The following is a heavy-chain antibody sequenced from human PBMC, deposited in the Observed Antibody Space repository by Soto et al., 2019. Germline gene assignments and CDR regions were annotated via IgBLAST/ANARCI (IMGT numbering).Heavy chain of an antibody. CDR2: MNAGNGNT. J-gene: IGHJ4*02. CDR1: GYSFTSYV. D-gene: IGHD3-10*01. Sequence: QVQLVQSGAEVKKPGASVKVSCKASGYSFTSYVVHWVRQAPGQRLEWMGWMNAGNGNTKYSQKFQGRVTITRDTAASTAYMVMSRLRAEDKALCDCARACGGIRGDYWGQGTLVTVSS. CDR3: ARACGGIRGDY. V-gene: IGHV1-3*01.